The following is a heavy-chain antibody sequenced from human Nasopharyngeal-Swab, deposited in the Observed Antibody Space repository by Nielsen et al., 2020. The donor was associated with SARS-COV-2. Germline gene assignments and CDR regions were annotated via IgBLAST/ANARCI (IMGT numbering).Heavy chain of an antibody. Sequence: SETLSLTCTVSGYSISSGYYWGWIRQPPGKGLEWIGSIYHSGSTNYNPSLKSRVTISVDTSKNQFSLKLSSVTAADTAVYYCARVGQQLGYNWFDPWGQGTLVTVSS. CDR1: GYSISSGYY. J-gene: IGHJ5*02. CDR3: ARVGQQLGYNWFDP. V-gene: IGHV4-38-2*02. D-gene: IGHD6-13*01. CDR2: IYHSGST.